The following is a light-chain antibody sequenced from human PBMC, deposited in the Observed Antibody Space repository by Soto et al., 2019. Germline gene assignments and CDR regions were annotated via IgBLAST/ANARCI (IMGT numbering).Light chain of an antibody. CDR3: QQCYSVPYT. J-gene: IGKJ2*01. CDR2: WAS. Sequence: DIVMTQSPDSLAVSLGERATINCKSSQSVLYSSNNKNYLAWYQQKPGQPPKLLIYWASTRESGVPDRFSGSGSGTDFTLTISSLQAEDVAVYYCQQCYSVPYTFGQATKLEIK. CDR1: QSVLYSSNNKNY. V-gene: IGKV4-1*01.